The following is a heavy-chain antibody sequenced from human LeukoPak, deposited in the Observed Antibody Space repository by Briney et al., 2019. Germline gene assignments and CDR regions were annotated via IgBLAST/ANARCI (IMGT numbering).Heavy chain of an antibody. Sequence: ASVKVSCKASGGTFSSYAISWVRQAPGQGLEWMGGIIPIFGTANYAQKFQGRVTITADESTSTAYMELSSLRSEDTAVYYCARATAYSSSPLYFDYWGQGTLVTVSP. D-gene: IGHD6-13*01. CDR2: IIPIFGTA. CDR1: GGTFSSYA. V-gene: IGHV1-69*13. J-gene: IGHJ4*02. CDR3: ARATAYSSSPLYFDY.